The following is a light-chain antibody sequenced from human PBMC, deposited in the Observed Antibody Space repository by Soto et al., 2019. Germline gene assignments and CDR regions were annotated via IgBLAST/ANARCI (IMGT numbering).Light chain of an antibody. CDR2: YDS. J-gene: IGLJ3*02. CDR1: NIGSES. CDR3: QVWDGSRDHQV. Sequence: SYELTQPPSVSVAPGKTARITCGGNNIGSESVHWYQQKPGQAPVLAIYYDSDRPSGIPERVSGSNSGNTATLTISRVEAGDEADYYCQVWDGSRDHQVFGGGTKLTVL. V-gene: IGLV3-21*04.